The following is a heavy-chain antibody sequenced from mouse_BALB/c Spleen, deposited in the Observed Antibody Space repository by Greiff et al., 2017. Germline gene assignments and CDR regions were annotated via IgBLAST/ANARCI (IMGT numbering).Heavy chain of an antibody. CDR3: ARDRVRGYFDV. Sequence: EVKLVESGGGLVQPGGSLRLSCATSGFTFTDYYMSWVRQPPGKALEWLGFIRNKANGYTTEYSASVKGRFTISRDNSQSILYLQMNTLRAEDSATYYCARDRVRGYFDVWGAGTTVTGSS. V-gene: IGHV7-3*02. CDR2: IRNKANGYTT. CDR1: GFTFTDYY. J-gene: IGHJ1*01. D-gene: IGHD2-14*01.